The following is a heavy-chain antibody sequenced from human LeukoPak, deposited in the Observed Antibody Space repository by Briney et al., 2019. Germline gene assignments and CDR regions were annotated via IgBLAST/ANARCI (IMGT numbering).Heavy chain of an antibody. V-gene: IGHV4-34*01. J-gene: IGHJ6*03. CDR2: INHSGST. CDR3: ARGTSDEYYYYYYMDV. Sequence: GSLRLSCAASGFTVSSNYMSWVRQAPGKGLEWIGEINHSGSTNYNPSLKSRVTISVDTSKNQFSLKLSSVTAADTAVYYCARGTSDEYYYYYYMDVWGKGTTVTVSS. CDR1: GFTVSSNY.